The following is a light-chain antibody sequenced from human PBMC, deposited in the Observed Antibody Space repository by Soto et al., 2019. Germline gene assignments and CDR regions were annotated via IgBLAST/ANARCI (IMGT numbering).Light chain of an antibody. CDR2: DAS. CDR1: QSVSSY. J-gene: IGKJ1*01. V-gene: IGKV3-11*01. CDR3: QQRSSWPPRRT. Sequence: EIVLTQSPATLSLSPGERATLSCRASQSVSSYLAWYQQKPGQAPRLLIYDASNRATGIPARFSGSGSGTDFTLTISSLEPEDFAVYYCQQRSSWPPRRTFGQGTKVEIK.